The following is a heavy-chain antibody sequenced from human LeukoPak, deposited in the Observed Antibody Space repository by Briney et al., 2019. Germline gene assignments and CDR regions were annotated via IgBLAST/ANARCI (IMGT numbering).Heavy chain of an antibody. J-gene: IGHJ4*02. CDR1: GYTFTGYY. D-gene: IGHD6-19*01. V-gene: IGHV7-4-1*02. Sequence: AASVKVSCKASGYTFTGYYMHWVRQAPGQGLEWMGWINTNTGNPTYAQGFTGRFVFSLDTSVSTAYLQISSLKAEDTAVYYCARDGPSSGQWLVPALDYWGQGTLVTVSS. CDR3: ARDGPSSGQWLVPALDY. CDR2: INTNTGNP.